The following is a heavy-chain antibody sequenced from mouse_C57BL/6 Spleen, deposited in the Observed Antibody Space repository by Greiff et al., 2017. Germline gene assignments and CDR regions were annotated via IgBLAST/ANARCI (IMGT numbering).Heavy chain of an antibody. V-gene: IGHV1-64*01. Sequence: QVQLQQPGAELVKPGASVKLSCKASGYTFTSYWMHWVKQRPGQGLEWIGMIHPNSGSTNYNEKFKSKATLTVDKSSSTAYMQLSSLTSEDSAVYYCAPITTVVYFDYWGQGTTRTVSS. CDR1: GYTFTSYW. J-gene: IGHJ2*01. CDR3: APITTVVYFDY. D-gene: IGHD1-1*01. CDR2: IHPNSGST.